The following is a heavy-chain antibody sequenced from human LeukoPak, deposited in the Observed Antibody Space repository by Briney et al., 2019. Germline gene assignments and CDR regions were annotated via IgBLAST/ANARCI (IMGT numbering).Heavy chain of an antibody. V-gene: IGHV3-23*01. D-gene: IGHD1-26*01. CDR2: IGGSGGNT. CDR3: GVPQWELLN. CDR1: GFIFSSYI. J-gene: IGHJ4*02. Sequence: GGSLRLSCAASGFIFSSYIMSWVRQAPGKGLEWVSAIGGSGGNTYYADSVKGRFTISRDNSKNTLYLQMNSLRAEDTAVYYCGVPQWELLNWGQGTLVTVSS.